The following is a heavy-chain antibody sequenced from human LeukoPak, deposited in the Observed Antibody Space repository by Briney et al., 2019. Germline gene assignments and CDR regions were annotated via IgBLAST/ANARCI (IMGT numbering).Heavy chain of an antibody. Sequence: GASVKVSCKASGYTFTSYGISWVRQAPGQGLEWMGWISAYNGNTNYAQKLQGRVTMTTDTSTSTAYMELRSLRSDDTAVYYCAREIPYCSGGSCYGRGFDRWGQGTLVTVSS. CDR2: ISAYNGNT. D-gene: IGHD2-15*01. V-gene: IGHV1-18*01. CDR1: GYTFTSYG. CDR3: AREIPYCSGGSCYGRGFDR. J-gene: IGHJ5*02.